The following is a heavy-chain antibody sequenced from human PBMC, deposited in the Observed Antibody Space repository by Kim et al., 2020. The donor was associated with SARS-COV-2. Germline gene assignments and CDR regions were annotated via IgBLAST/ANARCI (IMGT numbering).Heavy chain of an antibody. J-gene: IGHJ3*02. Sequence: GGSLRLSCAASGFTVSSNYMSWVRQAPGKGLEWVSVIYSGGSTYYADSVKGRFTISRDNSKNTLYLQMNSLRAEDTAVYYCAGEYSSSSSDAFDIWGQGTMVTVSS. CDR1: GFTVSSNY. V-gene: IGHV3-66*01. CDR3: AGEYSSSSSDAFDI. D-gene: IGHD6-6*01. CDR2: IYSGGST.